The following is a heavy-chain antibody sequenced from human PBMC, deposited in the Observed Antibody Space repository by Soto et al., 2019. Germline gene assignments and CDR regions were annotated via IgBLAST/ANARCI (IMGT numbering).Heavy chain of an antibody. CDR3: ARDQEYQLLLRFDP. D-gene: IGHD2-2*01. V-gene: IGHV1-18*04. CDR1: GYTFTSYI. J-gene: IGHJ5*02. CDR2: ISAYNGNT. Sequence: ASVKVSCKASGYTFTSYIISWVRQAPGQGLEWLGWISAYNGNTNYAQKFQGRVTMTTDTSTSTAYMELRSLRSDDTAVYYCARDQEYQLLLRFDPWGQGTLVTFSS.